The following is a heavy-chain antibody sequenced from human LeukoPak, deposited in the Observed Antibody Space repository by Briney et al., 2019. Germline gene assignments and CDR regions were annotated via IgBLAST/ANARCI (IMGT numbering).Heavy chain of an antibody. D-gene: IGHD2-21*01. V-gene: IGHV3-7*01. CDR3: ARSLWPEDY. Sequence: GGSLRLSCEASGFAFSSYWASWVRQAPRKGLEWVANINQDGNSQNYVDSVRGRFTISKDNANNSVYLQVNSLRAEDTAVYYCARSLWPEDYWGQGILVTVSS. J-gene: IGHJ4*02. CDR2: INQDGNSQ. CDR1: GFAFSSYW.